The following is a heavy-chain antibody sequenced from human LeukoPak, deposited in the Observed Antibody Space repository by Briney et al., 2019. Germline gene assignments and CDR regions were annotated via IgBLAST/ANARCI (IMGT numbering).Heavy chain of an antibody. V-gene: IGHV3-48*01. Sequence: PGGSLRLSCAASGFTVSSNYMNWVRQAPGKGLEWVSYISSSSSTIYYADSVKGRFTISRDNAKNSLYLQMNSLRAEDTAVYYCARDGWVRGDYWGQGTLVTVSS. CDR3: ARDGWVRGDY. D-gene: IGHD3-10*01. CDR2: ISSSSSTI. CDR1: GFTVSSNY. J-gene: IGHJ4*02.